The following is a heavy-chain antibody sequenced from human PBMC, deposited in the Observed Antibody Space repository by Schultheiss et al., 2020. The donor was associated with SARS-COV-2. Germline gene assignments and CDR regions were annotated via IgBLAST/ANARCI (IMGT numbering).Heavy chain of an antibody. D-gene: IGHD4-23*01. Sequence: ASVKVSCKASGYTFTGYYMHWVRQAPGQGLEWMGWINPNSGGTNYAQKFQGRVTMTRDTSITTAYMELRSLRSDDTAVYYCAREGADYGGNSHDYWGQGTLVTVSS. V-gene: IGHV1-2*02. J-gene: IGHJ4*02. CDR1: GYTFTGYY. CDR3: AREGADYGGNSHDY. CDR2: INPNSGGT.